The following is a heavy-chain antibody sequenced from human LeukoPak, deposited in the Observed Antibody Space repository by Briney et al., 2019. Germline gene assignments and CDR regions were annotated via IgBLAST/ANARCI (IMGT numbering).Heavy chain of an antibody. V-gene: IGHV3-21*01. CDR1: GFTFSSYA. J-gene: IGHJ4*02. D-gene: IGHD2-2*01. CDR3: ARGQDENYCSSTSCYRGEVDY. Sequence: GGSLRLSCAASGFTFSSYAMNWVRQAPGKGLEWVSSISSSSSYIYYADSVKGRFTISRDNAKNSLYLQMNSLRAEDTAVYYCARGQDENYCSSTSCYRGEVDYWGQGTLVTVSS. CDR2: ISSSSSYI.